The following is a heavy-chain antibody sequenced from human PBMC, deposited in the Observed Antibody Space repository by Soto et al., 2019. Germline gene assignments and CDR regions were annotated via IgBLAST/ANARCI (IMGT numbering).Heavy chain of an antibody. D-gene: IGHD2-21*01. Sequence: PGEYLKISCKGSGYSFTSYWISWVRQMPGKGLEWMGRIDPSDSYTNYSPSFQGHVTISGDKSISTAYLQWSSLKASDTAMYYSARHILVRPCGMDVWGQGTTVTVSS. J-gene: IGHJ6*02. CDR1: GYSFTSYW. V-gene: IGHV5-10-1*01. CDR3: ARHILVRPCGMDV. CDR2: IDPSDSYT.